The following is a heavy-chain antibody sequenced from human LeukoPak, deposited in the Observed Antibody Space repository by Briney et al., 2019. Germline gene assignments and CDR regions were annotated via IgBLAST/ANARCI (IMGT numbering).Heavy chain of an antibody. CDR3: ARLYGGYGDYYFDY. CDR2: INSDGSST. CDR1: GFTFSSYW. Sequence: GGSLRLSCVASGFTFSSYWMHWVRQAPGKGLVWVSLINSDGSSTNYADSVKGRFTISRDNAKNTLYLQMNSLRAEDTAVYYCARLYGGYGDYYFDYWGQGTLVTVSS. V-gene: IGHV3-74*01. J-gene: IGHJ4*02. D-gene: IGHD4-17*01.